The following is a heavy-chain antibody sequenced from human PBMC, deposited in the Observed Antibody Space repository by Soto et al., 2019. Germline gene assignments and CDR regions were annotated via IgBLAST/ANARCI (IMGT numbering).Heavy chain of an antibody. J-gene: IGHJ6*02. V-gene: IGHV3-11*06. CDR1: EFTFSDYY. CDR2: ISSSSSYT. CDR3: ARVPYYCASWTDYGMDV. D-gene: IGHD3-10*01. Sequence: QVQLVESGGGLVKPGGSLRLSCAASEFTFSDYYMSWIRQAPGKGLEWVSYISSSSSYTNYADSVKGRFTISRDNAKSSLYLQMNSLRAEDRAVYYCARVPYYCASWTDYGMDVCGQGTTVTVSS.